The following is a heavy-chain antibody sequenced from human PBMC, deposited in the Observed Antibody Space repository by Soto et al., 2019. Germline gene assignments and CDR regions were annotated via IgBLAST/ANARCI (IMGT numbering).Heavy chain of an antibody. J-gene: IGHJ5*01. CDR1: GGSFSNDY. V-gene: IGHV4-59*01. CDR3: ARDRYFYDGRGYYRTLDS. D-gene: IGHD3-22*01. Sequence: PSETLSLTCSISGGSFSNDYWTWIRQSPGKGLEWIGYIVHSGITDGNPSVKSRVTISIDKSRNLFSLTLTSVTAADTAVYYCARDRYFYDGRGYYRTLDSWGQGTLVTVSS. CDR2: IVHSGIT.